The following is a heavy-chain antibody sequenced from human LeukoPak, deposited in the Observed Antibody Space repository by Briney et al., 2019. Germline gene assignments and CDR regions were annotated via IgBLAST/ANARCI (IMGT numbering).Heavy chain of an antibody. CDR1: GFIFSNCG. D-gene: IGHD4/OR15-4a*01. CDR3: ARDSYGAYLYFDY. Sequence: GGSLRLSCAASGFIFSNCGMHWVRQAPGKGLEWVAVMYSDGSTQYYADSVKGRFTISRDNSKTRLYLQMTSLRAEDTAVYYCARDSYGAYLYFDYWGQGTLATVSS. V-gene: IGHV3-33*01. CDR2: MYSDGSTQ. J-gene: IGHJ4*02.